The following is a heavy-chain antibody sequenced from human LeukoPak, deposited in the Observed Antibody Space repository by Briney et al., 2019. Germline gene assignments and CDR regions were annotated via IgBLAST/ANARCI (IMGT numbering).Heavy chain of an antibody. CDR1: GFTFSSFW. CDR2: INQDESDK. CDR3: ARPPGGAFDI. D-gene: IGHD2-8*02. J-gene: IGHJ3*02. Sequence: GGSLRLSCVASGFTFSSFWMSWVRQAPGKGLEWVGWINQDESDKQYVDSVKGRFTISRDNAKNSIYLQMNSLRAEDTAVYYCARPPGGAFDIWGQGTMVTVSS. V-gene: IGHV3-7*01.